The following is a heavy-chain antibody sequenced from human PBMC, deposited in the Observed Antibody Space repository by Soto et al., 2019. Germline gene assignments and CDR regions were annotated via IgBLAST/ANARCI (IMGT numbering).Heavy chain of an antibody. D-gene: IGHD1-7*01. CDR1: GFTFSSYG. CDR3: AKAGELGY. CDR2: ISYDGSNK. J-gene: IGHJ4*02. V-gene: IGHV3-30*18. Sequence: QVQLVESGGGVVQPGRSLRLSCAASGFTFSSYGMHWVRQAPGKGLEWVAVISYDGSNKYYADSVKGRFTISRDNSKNTLYLQMISVRAEHTVVYYCAKAGELGYWGQGTLVTVSS.